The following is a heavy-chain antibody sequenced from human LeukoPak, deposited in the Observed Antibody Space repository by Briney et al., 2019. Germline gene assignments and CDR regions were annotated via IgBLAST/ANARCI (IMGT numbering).Heavy chain of an antibody. CDR2: INAGNGNT. V-gene: IGHV1-3*01. Sequence: ASVKVSCKASGYTFTSYAMHRVRQAPGQRLEWMGWINAGNGNTKYSQKFQGRVTITRDTSASTAYMELSSLRSEDTAVYYCARSRSVSVAGTDYYYYYGMDVWGKGTTVTVSS. CDR1: GYTFTSYA. CDR3: ARSRSVSVAGTDYYYYYGMDV. D-gene: IGHD1-1*01. J-gene: IGHJ6*04.